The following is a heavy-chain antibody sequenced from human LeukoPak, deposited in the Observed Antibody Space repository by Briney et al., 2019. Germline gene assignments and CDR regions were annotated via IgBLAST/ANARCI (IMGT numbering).Heavy chain of an antibody. CDR2: ISGSATT. CDR1: GFTFSSYA. J-gene: IGHJ5*02. D-gene: IGHD2-15*01. Sequence: GGSLRLSCAASGFTFSSYAMSWVRQPPGKGLEWVSAISGSATTYYADSVRGRFIISRDNSKNTLYLQMSSPRAEDTAVYYCAKSKEDCCGSFDPWGQGTLVTVSS. CDR3: AKSKEDCCGSFDP. V-gene: IGHV3-23*01.